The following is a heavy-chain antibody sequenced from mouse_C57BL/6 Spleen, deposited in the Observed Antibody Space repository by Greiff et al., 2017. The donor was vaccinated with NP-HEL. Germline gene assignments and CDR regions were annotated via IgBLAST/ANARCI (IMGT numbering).Heavy chain of an antibody. CDR2: IYPGSGSD. CDR1: GYTFTSYW. J-gene: IGHJ4*01. V-gene: IGHV1-55*01. Sequence: QVQLQQSGAELVKPGASVKMSCKASGYTFTSYWITWVKQRPGQGLEWIGDIYPGSGSDNYNEKFTSKATLTVDTSSSTAYMQLSSLTSEDSAVYYCARGGLRGAMDYWGQGTSVTVSS. CDR3: ARGGLRGAMDY. D-gene: IGHD2-2*01.